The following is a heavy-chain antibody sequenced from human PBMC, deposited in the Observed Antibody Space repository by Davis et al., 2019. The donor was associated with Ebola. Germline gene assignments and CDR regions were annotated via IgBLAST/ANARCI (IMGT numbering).Heavy chain of an antibody. D-gene: IGHD5-24*01. CDR2: ISSSSSTI. CDR1: GFTFSSYS. Sequence: PGGSLRLSCAASGFTFSSYSMNWVRQAPVKGLEWVSYISSSSSTIYYADSVKGRFTISRDNAKNSLYLQMNSLRDEDTAVYYCAKDPGWLQRGLVNAFDIWGQGTMVTVSS. J-gene: IGHJ3*02. CDR3: AKDPGWLQRGLVNAFDI. V-gene: IGHV3-48*02.